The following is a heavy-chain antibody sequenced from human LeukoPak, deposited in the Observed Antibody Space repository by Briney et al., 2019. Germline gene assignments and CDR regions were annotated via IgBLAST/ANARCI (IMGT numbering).Heavy chain of an antibody. CDR3: AVGYYDSSGYEVPLYYYYYGMDV. D-gene: IGHD3-22*01. V-gene: IGHV1-69*13. CDR2: IIPIFGTA. J-gene: IGHJ6*02. Sequence: SVKVSCKASGGTFSSYAISWVRQAPGQGLEWMGGIIPIFGTANYAQRFQGRVTITADESTSTAYMELSSLRSEDTAVYYCAVGYYDSSGYEVPLYYYYYGMDVWGQGTTVTVSS. CDR1: GGTFSSYA.